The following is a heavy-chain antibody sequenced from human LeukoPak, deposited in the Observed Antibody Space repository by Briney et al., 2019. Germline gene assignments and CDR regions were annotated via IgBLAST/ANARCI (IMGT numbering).Heavy chain of an antibody. Sequence: GGSLRLSCAASGFTFSSYEMNWVRQAPGKGLEWVSYISGSGSITYYADSVKGRFTISRDNSKNTLYLQMNSLRAEDTAVYYCAAVDVDTAFPWGQGTLVTVSS. J-gene: IGHJ5*02. CDR3: AAVDVDTAFP. CDR2: ISGSGSIT. D-gene: IGHD5-18*01. CDR1: GFTFSSYE. V-gene: IGHV3-23*01.